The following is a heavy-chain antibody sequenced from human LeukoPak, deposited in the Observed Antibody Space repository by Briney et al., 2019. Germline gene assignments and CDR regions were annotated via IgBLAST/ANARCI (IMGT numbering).Heavy chain of an antibody. J-gene: IGHJ4*02. CDR2: IYYSGST. D-gene: IGHD5-18*01. V-gene: IGHV4-59*01. CDR1: GGSISSYY. CDR3: AREYSYGSYFDY. Sequence: NPSETLSLTCSVSGGSISSYYWSWIRQPPGKGLEWIGYIYYSGSTNYNPSLKSRATISVDTSKNQFSLKLSSVTAADTAVYYCAREYSYGSYFDYWGQGTLVSVSS.